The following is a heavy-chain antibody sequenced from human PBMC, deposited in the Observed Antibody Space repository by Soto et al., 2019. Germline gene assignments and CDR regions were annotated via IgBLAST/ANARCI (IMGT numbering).Heavy chain of an antibody. CDR3: AKDRGKRYRSGWYYFDY. J-gene: IGHJ4*02. D-gene: IGHD6-19*01. Sequence: GGSLRLSCAASGFTFSSYGMHWVRQAPGKGLEWVAVISYDGSNKYYADSVKGRFTISRDNSKNTLYPQMNSLRAEDTAVYYCAKDRGKRYRSGWYYFDYWGQGTLVTVSS. CDR1: GFTFSSYG. V-gene: IGHV3-30*18. CDR2: ISYDGSNK.